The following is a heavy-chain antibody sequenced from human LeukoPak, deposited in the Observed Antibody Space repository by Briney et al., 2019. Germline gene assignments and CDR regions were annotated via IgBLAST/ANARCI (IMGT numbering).Heavy chain of an antibody. CDR3: ATWAFYHDLDV. CDR1: GFNFEKYA. Sequence: GGSLRLSCTASGFNFEKYAMHWVRQRPGKGLDWVGVISAEGRTDHADSVRGRFTISRDNSKESLFLQMTSLRDEDTASYYCATWAFYHDLDVWGQGTTVTVSS. D-gene: IGHD3-16*01. CDR2: ISAEGRT. V-gene: IGHV3-43*02. J-gene: IGHJ6*02.